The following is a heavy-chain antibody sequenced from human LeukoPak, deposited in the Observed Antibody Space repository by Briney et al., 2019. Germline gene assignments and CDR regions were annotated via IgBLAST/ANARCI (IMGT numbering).Heavy chain of an antibody. CDR2: MFHTGSS. Sequence: SETLSLTCTVSGYSISSGYYWGWIRQPPGKGLEWIGSMFHTGSSYYNPSLKSRVTISVDTSKNQFSLKLSSVTAADTAVYYCARQRNWGSGSWGQGTLVTVSS. V-gene: IGHV4-38-2*02. CDR3: ARQRNWGSGS. J-gene: IGHJ5*02. CDR1: GYSISSGYY. D-gene: IGHD7-27*01.